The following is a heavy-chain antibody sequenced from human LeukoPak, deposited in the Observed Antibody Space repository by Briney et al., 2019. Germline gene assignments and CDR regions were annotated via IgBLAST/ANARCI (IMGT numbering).Heavy chain of an antibody. CDR3: ARESGWYENAFDI. Sequence: PGGSLRLSCAASGFTFSSYAMHWVRQAPGKGLEWVAVISYDGSNKYYADSVKGRFTISRDNSKNTLYLQMNSLRAEDTAVYYCARESGWYENAFDIWGQGTMVTVSS. CDR1: GFTFSSYA. D-gene: IGHD6-19*01. V-gene: IGHV3-30-3*01. J-gene: IGHJ3*02. CDR2: ISYDGSNK.